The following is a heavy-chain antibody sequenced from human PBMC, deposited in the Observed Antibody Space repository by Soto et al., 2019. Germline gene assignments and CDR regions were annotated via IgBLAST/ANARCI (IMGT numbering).Heavy chain of an antibody. CDR2: ISPMFGAA. D-gene: IGHD1-26*01. CDR3: AREAQAPTPAWGY. J-gene: IGHJ4*02. V-gene: IGHV1-69*19. Sequence: QVQLVQSGAEMKTPGSSVKVSCQSSGGTFNTYAMNWVRQAPGQGPEWMGAISPMFGAANYAPMVQGRVTMTADEATGTSYMQLASWTSEDTALYFCAREAQAPTPAWGYWGQGALVSVSS. CDR1: GGTFNTYA.